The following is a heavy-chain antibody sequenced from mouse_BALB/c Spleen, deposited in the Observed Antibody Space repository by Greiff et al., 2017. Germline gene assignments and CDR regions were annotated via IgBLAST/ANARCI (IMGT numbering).Heavy chain of an antibody. CDR1: GYTFTSYW. V-gene: IGHV1-87*01. Sequence: VKLMESGAELARPGASVKLSCKASGYTFTSYWMQWVKQRPGQGLEWIGAIYPGDGDTRYTQKFKGKATLTADKSSSTAYMQLSSLASEDSAVYYCARSVYGRTPHYYAMDYWGQGTSVTVSS. J-gene: IGHJ4*01. D-gene: IGHD1-1*02. CDR2: IYPGDGDT. CDR3: ARSVYGRTPHYYAMDY.